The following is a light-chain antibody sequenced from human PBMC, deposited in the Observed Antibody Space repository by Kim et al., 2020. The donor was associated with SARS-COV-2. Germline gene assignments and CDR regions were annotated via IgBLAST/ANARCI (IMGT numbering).Light chain of an antibody. J-gene: IGKJ4*01. Sequence: EIVLTQSPGTLSLSPGERATLSCRASQSLGSSFLAWYRQKPGQAPRLLIHGASSRATGVPDRFSGTGSGTDFTLTISRLEPEDFAVYYCQQYYSSPLTFGGGTKVDIK. CDR2: GAS. CDR3: QQYYSSPLT. CDR1: QSLGSSF. V-gene: IGKV3-20*01.